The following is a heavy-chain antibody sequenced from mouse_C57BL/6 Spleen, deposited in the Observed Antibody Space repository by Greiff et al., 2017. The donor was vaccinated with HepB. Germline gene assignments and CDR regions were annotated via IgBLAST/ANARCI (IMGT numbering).Heavy chain of an antibody. V-gene: IGHV5-16*01. CDR3: ARDSTTVFDY. CDR1: GFTFSDYY. J-gene: IGHJ2*01. Sequence: EVQLVESEGGLVQPGSSMKLSCTASGFTFSDYYMAWVRQVPEKGLEWVANINYDGSSTYYLDSLKSRFIISRDNAKNILYLQMSSLKSEDTATYYCARDSTTVFDYWGQGTTLTVSS. D-gene: IGHD1-1*01. CDR2: INYDGSST.